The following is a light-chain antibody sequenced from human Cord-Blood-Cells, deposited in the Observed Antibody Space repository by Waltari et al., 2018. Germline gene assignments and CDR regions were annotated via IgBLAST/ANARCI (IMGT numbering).Light chain of an antibody. CDR1: QSISSY. J-gene: IGKJ4*01. CDR3: QQSYSTPLS. V-gene: IGKV1-39*01. CDR2: AAS. Sequence: DIQMTQSPSSLSASVGDRVTITCRASQSISSYLNWYQQKPGKAPKLLIYAASSLQSGVPSRFSGSGSGTDFTRTISSLQPEDFATYYSQQSYSTPLSFGGGAKVEIK.